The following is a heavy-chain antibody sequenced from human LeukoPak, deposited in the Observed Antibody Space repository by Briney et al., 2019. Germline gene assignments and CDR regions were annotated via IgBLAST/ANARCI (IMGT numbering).Heavy chain of an antibody. Sequence: GGSLRLSCTASGFSFSTYGMHWVRQAPGKGLEWMTFIQAGGDETYYGESVKGRFTVSRDNSKNTLYLQMNSLRGEDTAVYYCVRDTPGYGGDDFDSWGQGARVTVSS. V-gene: IGHV3-30*02. CDR3: VRDTPGYGGDDFDS. CDR2: IQAGGDET. J-gene: IGHJ4*02. D-gene: IGHD4-23*01. CDR1: GFSFSTYG.